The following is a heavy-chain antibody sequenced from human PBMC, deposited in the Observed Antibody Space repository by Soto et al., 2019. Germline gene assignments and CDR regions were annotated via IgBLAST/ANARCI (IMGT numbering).Heavy chain of an antibody. J-gene: IGHJ4*02. V-gene: IGHV3-30*18. Sequence: PGGSLRLSCAASGFTFSSYGMHWVRQAPGKGLEWVAVISYDGSNKYYADSVKGRFTISGDNSKNTLYLQMNSLRAEDTAVYYCAKDTVSSGWYYFDYWGQGTLVTVSS. CDR1: GFTFSSYG. CDR3: AKDTVSSGWYYFDY. D-gene: IGHD6-19*01. CDR2: ISYDGSNK.